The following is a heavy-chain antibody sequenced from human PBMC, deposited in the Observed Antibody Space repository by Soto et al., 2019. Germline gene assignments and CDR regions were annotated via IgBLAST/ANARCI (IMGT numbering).Heavy chain of an antibody. CDR1: GFTFSSYE. J-gene: IGHJ6*02. CDR2: ISSSGSTI. CDR3: ARREYYYGMDV. D-gene: IGHD1-26*01. V-gene: IGHV3-48*03. Sequence: GGSLRLSCAASGFTFSSYEMNWVRQAPGKGLEWVSYISSSGSTIYYADSVKGRFTIFRDNAKNSLYLQMNSLRAEDTAVYYCARREYYYGMDVWGQGTTVTVSS.